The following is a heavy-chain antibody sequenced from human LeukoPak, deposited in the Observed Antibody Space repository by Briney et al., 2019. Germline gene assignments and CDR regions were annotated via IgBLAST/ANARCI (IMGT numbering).Heavy chain of an antibody. V-gene: IGHV4-39*01. CDR3: ARRRIAAIDY. J-gene: IGHJ4*02. Sequence: SETPSLTCTVSGGSISSSSYYWDWIRQPPGKGLEWIGTIFYSGTTSYSPSLKSRVTISVDTSRNQFSLKLNSVTAADTAIYYCARRRIAAIDYWGQGTLVTVSS. D-gene: IGHD6-13*01. CDR2: IFYSGTT. CDR1: GGSISSSSYY.